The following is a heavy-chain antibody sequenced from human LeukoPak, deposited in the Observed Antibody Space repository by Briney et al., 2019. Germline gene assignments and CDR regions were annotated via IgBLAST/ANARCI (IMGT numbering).Heavy chain of an antibody. V-gene: IGHV3-30*04. Sequence: PGGSLRLSCAASGFTFSSYAMHWVRQAPGKGLEWVAVISYDGSNKYYADSVKGRFTISRDNSKNTLYLQMNSLRAEDTAVYYCAPEYCSGGSCSPPLFDYWGQGTLVTVSS. CDR2: ISYDGSNK. J-gene: IGHJ4*02. CDR1: GFTFSSYA. CDR3: APEYCSGGSCSPPLFDY. D-gene: IGHD2-15*01.